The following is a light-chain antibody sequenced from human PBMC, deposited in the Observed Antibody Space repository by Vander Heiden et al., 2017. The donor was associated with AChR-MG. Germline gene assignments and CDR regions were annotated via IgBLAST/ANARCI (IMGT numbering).Light chain of an antibody. Sequence: DIVMTQSPDSLAVSLGERATINCKSSQSVLYSSNNKNYLGWYQQKPGQSPKLLIYWASTRESGVPDRFSGSGSGTDFTLTISSMQAEDVAVYYCQQYYSSQWTFGQGTKVEVK. CDR3: QQYYSSQWT. J-gene: IGKJ1*01. V-gene: IGKV4-1*01. CDR1: QSVLYSSNNKNY. CDR2: WAS.